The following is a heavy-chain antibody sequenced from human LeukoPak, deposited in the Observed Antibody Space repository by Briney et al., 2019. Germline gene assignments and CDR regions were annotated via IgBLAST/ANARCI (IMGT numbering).Heavy chain of an antibody. CDR3: ARDVGGSLDY. J-gene: IGHJ4*02. CDR1: GFTFRSYW. Sequence: GGSLRLSCAASGFTFRSYWMAWVRQAPGKGLQWVANIKEDESAKHQADSVKGRFTISRDNAQSSVYLQMSSLRGEDTAVYYCARDVGGSLDYWGQGTLVTVSS. V-gene: IGHV3-7*01. D-gene: IGHD1-26*01. CDR2: IKEDESAK.